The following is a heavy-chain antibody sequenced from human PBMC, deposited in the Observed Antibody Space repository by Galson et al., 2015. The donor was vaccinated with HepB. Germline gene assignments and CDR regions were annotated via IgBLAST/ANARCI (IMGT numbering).Heavy chain of an antibody. CDR2: INHSGST. D-gene: IGHD3-9*01. CDR1: GGSFSGYY. CDR3: ARQGYDILTGSPNFDY. J-gene: IGHJ4*02. V-gene: IGHV4-34*01. Sequence: ETLSLTCAVYGGSFSGYYWSWIRQPPGKGLEWIGEINHSGSTNYNPSLKSRVTISVDTSKNQFSLKLSSVTAADTAVYYCARQGYDILTGSPNFDYWGQGTLVTVSS.